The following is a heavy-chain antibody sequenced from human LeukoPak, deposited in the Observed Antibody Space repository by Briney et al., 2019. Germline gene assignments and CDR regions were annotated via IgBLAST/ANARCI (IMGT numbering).Heavy chain of an antibody. CDR1: GGSISSYY. Sequence: SETLSLTCTVSGGSISSYYWSWIRQPPGKGLEWIGYIYYSGSTNYNPSLKSRVTISVDTSKNQFSLKLSSVTAADTAVYYCARITDGYIDYWGQGTLVTVSS. V-gene: IGHV4-59*01. J-gene: IGHJ4*02. CDR3: ARITDGYIDY. CDR2: IYYSGST. D-gene: IGHD3-22*01.